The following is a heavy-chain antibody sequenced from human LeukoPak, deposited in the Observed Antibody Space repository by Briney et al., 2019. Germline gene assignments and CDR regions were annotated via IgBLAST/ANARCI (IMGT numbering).Heavy chain of an antibody. CDR3: ARDSGSSFHYYYGMDV. CDR1: GGSISSSSYY. D-gene: IGHD6-13*01. V-gene: IGHV4-39*07. J-gene: IGHJ6*02. CDR2: IYYSGST. Sequence: SETLSLTCTVSGGSISSSSYYWGWIRQPPGKGLEWIGSIYYSGSTYYNPSLKSRVTISVDTPKNQFSLKLSSVTAADTAVYYCARDSGSSFHYYYGMDVWGQGTTVTVSS.